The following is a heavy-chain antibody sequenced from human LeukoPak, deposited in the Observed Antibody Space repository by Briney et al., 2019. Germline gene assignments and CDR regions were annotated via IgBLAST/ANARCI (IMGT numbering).Heavy chain of an antibody. V-gene: IGHV3-30*02. D-gene: IGHD1-1*01. CDR2: IRYDRSNK. CDR1: GFTFSSYG. CDR3: AKDLAGLEYNWNDGGDY. Sequence: GGSLRLSCAASGFTFSSYGMHWVRQAPGKGLEWVAFIRYDRSNKYYADSVKGRFTISRDNSKNTLYLQMNSLRAEDTAVYYCAKDLAGLEYNWNDGGDYWGQGTLVTVSS. J-gene: IGHJ4*02.